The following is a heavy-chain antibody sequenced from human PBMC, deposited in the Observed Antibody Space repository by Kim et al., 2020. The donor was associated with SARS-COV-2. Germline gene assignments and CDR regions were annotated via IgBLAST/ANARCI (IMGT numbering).Heavy chain of an antibody. V-gene: IGHV1-69*04. CDR3: ARGRIVVVPAAILPEFDP. Sequence: SVKVSCKASGGTFSSYAISWVRQAPGQGLEWMGRIIPILGIANYAQKFQGRVTITADKSTSTAYMELSSLRSEDTAVYYCARGRIVVVPAAILPEFDPWGQGTLVTVSS. J-gene: IGHJ5*02. CDR2: IIPILGIA. CDR1: GGTFSSYA. D-gene: IGHD2-2*01.